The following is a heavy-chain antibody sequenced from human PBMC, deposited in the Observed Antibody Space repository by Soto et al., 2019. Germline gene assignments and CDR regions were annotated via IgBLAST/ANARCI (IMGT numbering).Heavy chain of an antibody. Sequence: QVQLVESGGGVVQPGRSLRLSCAASGFTFSSYAMHWVRQAPGKGLEWVAVISYDGSNKYYADSVKGRFTISRDNSKNTLYLQMNSLRAEDTAVYYCARDPRITSSHPYYYYYGMDVWGQGTPVTVSS. CDR3: ARDPRITSSHPYYYYYGMDV. V-gene: IGHV3-30-3*01. D-gene: IGHD3-3*01. CDR1: GFTFSSYA. J-gene: IGHJ6*02. CDR2: ISYDGSNK.